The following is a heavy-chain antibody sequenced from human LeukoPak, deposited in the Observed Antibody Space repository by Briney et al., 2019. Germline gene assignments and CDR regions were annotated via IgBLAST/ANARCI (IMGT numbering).Heavy chain of an antibody. Sequence: ATVKISCKVSGYTFTDYYMHWVQQAPGKGLEWMGLVDPEDGETIYAEKSQGRVTITADTSTDTAYMELSSLRSEDTAVYYCATGLRYCSSTSCPDYWGQGTLVTVSS. CDR2: VDPEDGET. V-gene: IGHV1-69-2*01. J-gene: IGHJ4*02. D-gene: IGHD2-2*01. CDR1: GYTFTDYY. CDR3: ATGLRYCSSTSCPDY.